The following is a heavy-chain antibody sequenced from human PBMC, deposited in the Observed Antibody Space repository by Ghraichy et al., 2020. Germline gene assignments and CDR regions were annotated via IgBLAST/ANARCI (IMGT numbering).Heavy chain of an antibody. V-gene: IGHV1-18*01. Sequence: ASVKVSCKASGYTFTSYGISWVRQAPGQGLEWMGWISAYNGNTNYAQKLQGRVTMTTDTSTSTAYMELRSLRSDDTAVYYCARCIAARPEKPYNWFDPWGQGTLVTVSS. D-gene: IGHD6-6*01. CDR1: GYTFTSYG. CDR3: ARCIAARPEKPYNWFDP. CDR2: ISAYNGNT. J-gene: IGHJ5*02.